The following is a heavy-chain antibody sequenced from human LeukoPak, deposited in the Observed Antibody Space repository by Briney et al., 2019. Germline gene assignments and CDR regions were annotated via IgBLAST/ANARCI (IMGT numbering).Heavy chain of an antibody. CDR2: IYYSGNT. D-gene: IGHD5-18*01. V-gene: IGHV4-59*08. J-gene: IGHJ4*02. CDR3: ARLQSGNTYGIIDY. Sequence: NTSETLSLTCTVSGGSFSGYYWSWIRQPPGKGLEWIGYIYYSGNTNYYPSLKSRVTISIDTSKNQFSLRMNSVTAADTAVYYCARLQSGNTYGIIDYWGQGTLVTVSS. CDR1: GGSFSGYY.